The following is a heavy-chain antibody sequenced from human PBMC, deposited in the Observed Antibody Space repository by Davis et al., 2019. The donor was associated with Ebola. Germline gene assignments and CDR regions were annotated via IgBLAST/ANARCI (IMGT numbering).Heavy chain of an antibody. D-gene: IGHD4-23*01. J-gene: IGHJ4*02. V-gene: IGHV4-39*01. CDR2: IYYSGIT. CDR3: ARVMGRVDSNSFRFFDS. Sequence: GSLRLSCPLPAGSTSTSRYYWGWIRQPPGKGLEWIGSIYYSGITYYNPYLKSPVTISVDTSKNQFSLKLSSVTAADTAVYYCARVMGRVDSNSFRFFDSWGQGTLVTVSS. CDR1: AGSTSTSRYY.